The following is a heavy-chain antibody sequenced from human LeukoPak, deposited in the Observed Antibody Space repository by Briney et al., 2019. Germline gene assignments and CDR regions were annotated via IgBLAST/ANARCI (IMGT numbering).Heavy chain of an antibody. V-gene: IGHV4-59*01. J-gene: IGHJ6*04. CDR1: GGSISSYY. CDR2: IYYSGST. Sequence: SETLSLTCTVSGGSISSYYWSWIRQPPGKGLEWIGYIYYSGSTNYNPSLKSRVTISVDTCKNQFSLKLSSVTAADTAVYYCARARDGPYYYGMDVWGKGTTVTVSS. CDR3: ARARDGPYYYGMDV. D-gene: IGHD5-24*01.